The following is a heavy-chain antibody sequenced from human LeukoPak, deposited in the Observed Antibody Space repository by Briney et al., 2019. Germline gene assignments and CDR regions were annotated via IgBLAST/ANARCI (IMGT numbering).Heavy chain of an antibody. D-gene: IGHD2-2*01. CDR2: IIPVFGTA. CDR3: ARDWDDCSSTSCRSYDAFDI. J-gene: IGHJ3*02. CDR1: GGTFSSYA. V-gene: IGHV1-69*01. Sequence: SVKVSCKASGGTFSSYAISWVRQAPGQGLEWMGGIIPVFGTANYAQKFQGRVTITADESTSTAYMELSSLRSEDTAVYYCARDWDDCSSTSCRSYDAFDIWGQGTMVTVSS.